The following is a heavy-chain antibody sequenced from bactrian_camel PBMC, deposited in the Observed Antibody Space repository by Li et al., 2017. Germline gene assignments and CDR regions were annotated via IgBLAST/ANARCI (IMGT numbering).Heavy chain of an antibody. J-gene: IGHJ4*01. CDR1: GYTYSPCS. CDR3: AADGGVSDYVPRPFAY. CDR2: IRTDGTI. V-gene: IGHV3S53*01. D-gene: IGHD4*01. Sequence: HVQLVESGGGSVQAGGSLRLSCVASGYTYSPCSMGWFRQVPGKEREGVAAIRTDGTIRYSDSVKGRFTISSAGNTLYLQMNSLKPGDTAVYYCAADGGVSDYVPRPFAYWGQGTQVTVS.